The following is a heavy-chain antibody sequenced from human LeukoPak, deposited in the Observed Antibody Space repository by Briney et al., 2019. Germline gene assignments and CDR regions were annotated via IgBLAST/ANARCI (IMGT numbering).Heavy chain of an antibody. J-gene: IGHJ4*02. CDR3: ARDSHSSSWYSEFDY. Sequence: GGPLRLSCAASGFTFSSYSMNWVRQAPGKGLEWVSSINILSNYIYYADSVKGRFTISRDNAKNSLYLQMNSLRAEDTAVYYCARDSHSSSWYSEFDYWGQGTMVAVSS. D-gene: IGHD6-13*01. CDR2: INILSNYI. CDR1: GFTFSSYS. V-gene: IGHV3-21*01.